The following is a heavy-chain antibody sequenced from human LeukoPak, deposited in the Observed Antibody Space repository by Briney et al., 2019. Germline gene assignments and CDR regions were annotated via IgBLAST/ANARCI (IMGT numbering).Heavy chain of an antibody. V-gene: IGHV1-69*05. J-gene: IGHJ4*02. D-gene: IGHD2-8*01. Sequence: GASVKVSFKASGGTFSSYAISWVRQAPGQGLEWMGGIIPILGTANYAQKFQGRVTITTDESTSTAYMELSSLRSEDTAVYYCARGSHDGFDYWGQGTLVTVSS. CDR1: GGTFSSYA. CDR2: IIPILGTA. CDR3: ARGSHDGFDY.